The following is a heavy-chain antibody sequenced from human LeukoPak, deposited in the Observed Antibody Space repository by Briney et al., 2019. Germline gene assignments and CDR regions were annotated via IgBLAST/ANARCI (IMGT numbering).Heavy chain of an antibody. J-gene: IGHJ6*03. D-gene: IGHD5-12*01. CDR1: GFTFSNAW. V-gene: IGHV3-15*01. Sequence: GGSLRLSCAASGFTFSNAWMSWVRQAPGKGLEWVGRIKSKTDGGTTDYAAPVKGRFTISRDDSKNTLYLQMNSLKTEDTAVYYCTTDRLFYYYYMDVWSKGTTVTVSS. CDR2: IKSKTDGGTT. CDR3: TTDRLFYYYYMDV.